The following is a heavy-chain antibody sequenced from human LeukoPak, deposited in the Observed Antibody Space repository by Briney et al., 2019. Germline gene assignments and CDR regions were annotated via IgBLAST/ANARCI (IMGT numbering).Heavy chain of an antibody. D-gene: IGHD3/OR15-3a*01. CDR1: GYSISSGYY. Sequence: SETLSLTCTVSGYSISSGYYWGWIRQPPGKWLEWIGSIYHSGSTYYNPSLKSRVTISVDTSKNQFSLKLSSVTAADTAVYYCARVFYGHYYFDYWGQGTLVTVSS. V-gene: IGHV4-38-2*02. CDR2: IYHSGST. J-gene: IGHJ4*02. CDR3: ARVFYGHYYFDY.